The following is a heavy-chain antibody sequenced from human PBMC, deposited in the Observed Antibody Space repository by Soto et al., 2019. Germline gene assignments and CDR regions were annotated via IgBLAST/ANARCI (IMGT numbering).Heavy chain of an antibody. Sequence: ASVKVSCKASGYTFSSYGISWVRQAPGQGLEWMGWISADNGNTNYAHKLQGRVAMTTDTSTSTAYMELRSLRSDDTAVYYCAKAAGSDYYPVDYWGQGTLVTVSS. CDR1: GYTFSSYG. V-gene: IGHV1-18*01. D-gene: IGHD3-22*01. CDR2: ISADNGNT. J-gene: IGHJ4*02. CDR3: AKAAGSDYYPVDY.